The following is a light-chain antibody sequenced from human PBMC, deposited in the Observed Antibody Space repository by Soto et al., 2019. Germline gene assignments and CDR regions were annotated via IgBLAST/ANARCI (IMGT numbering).Light chain of an antibody. Sequence: QSVLTQPASVSGSPGQSITISCTGTSSDVGGYNSVSWYQQHPGKVPKVMIYEVSNRPSGVSDRFSGSKSGNTASLTISGLQAEDEADYYCSSYTSSNTWVFGGGTQLTV. CDR3: SSYTSSNTWV. CDR1: SSDVGGYNS. J-gene: IGLJ3*02. V-gene: IGLV2-14*01. CDR2: EVS.